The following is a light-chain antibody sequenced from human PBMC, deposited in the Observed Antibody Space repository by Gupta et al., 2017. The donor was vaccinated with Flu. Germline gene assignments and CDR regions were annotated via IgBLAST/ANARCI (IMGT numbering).Light chain of an antibody. Sequence: SALTQPASVSGSPGQSLTISCTGTSSDVGGYNYVSWYQQHPGKAPKLMIYEVSNRPAGVATRFSGSKSGNTASLTISGLQAEDEADYYCSSYTSSSTRVFGGGTKLTVL. CDR3: SSYTSSSTRV. J-gene: IGLJ2*01. V-gene: IGLV2-14*01. CDR1: SSDVGGYNY. CDR2: EVS.